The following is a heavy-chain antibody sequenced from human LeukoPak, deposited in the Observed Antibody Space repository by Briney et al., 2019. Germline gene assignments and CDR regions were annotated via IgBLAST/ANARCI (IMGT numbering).Heavy chain of an antibody. CDR2: ISWNSGSI. J-gene: IGHJ3*02. Sequence: PGGSLRLSCAASGFTFDDYAMHWVRQAPGKGLEWVSGISWNSGSIGYADSVKGRFTISRDNAKNPLYLQMNSLRADDTAVYYCARAMTTVTTTRLGAFDIWGQGTMVTVSS. V-gene: IGHV3-9*01. CDR1: GFTFDDYA. D-gene: IGHD4-11*01. CDR3: ARAMTTVTTTRLGAFDI.